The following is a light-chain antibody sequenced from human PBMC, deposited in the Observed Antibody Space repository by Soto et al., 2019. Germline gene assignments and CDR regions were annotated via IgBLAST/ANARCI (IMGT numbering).Light chain of an antibody. CDR1: TGAVTSGHY. CDR3: FLSYSGAVV. V-gene: IGLV7-46*01. J-gene: IGLJ2*01. Sequence: QAVVTQEPSLTVSPGGTVTLTCGSSTGAVTSGHYPFWFQQKPGQAPRTLIYDSTNKHSWTPARFSGSLLGGKAALTLSGAQSEDEADYYCFLSYSGAVVFGGGTKLTVL. CDR2: DST.